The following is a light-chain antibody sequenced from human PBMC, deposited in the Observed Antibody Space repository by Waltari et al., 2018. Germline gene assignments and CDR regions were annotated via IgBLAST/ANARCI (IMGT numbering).Light chain of an antibody. Sequence: DIVMTQSPDSLAVSLGERATINCKSSQSVLYSSNNNNYLAWYQQKPGQPPKLLIYWASTRESGVPDRFSGSGSGTDFTLTISRLQAEDVAVYYCQQYYSTPHTFGPGTKVDIK. V-gene: IGKV4-1*01. CDR3: QQYYSTPHT. J-gene: IGKJ3*01. CDR1: QSVLYSSNNNNY. CDR2: WAS.